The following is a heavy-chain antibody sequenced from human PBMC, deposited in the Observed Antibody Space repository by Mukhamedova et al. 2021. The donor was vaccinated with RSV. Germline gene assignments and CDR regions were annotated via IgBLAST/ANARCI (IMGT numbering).Heavy chain of an antibody. Sequence: VTISVDTSKNQFSLKLSSVTAADTAVYYCARQMITMVRGPSAPFDYWGQGTLVTVSS. D-gene: IGHD3-10*01. V-gene: IGHV4-34*01. CDR3: ARQMITMVRGPSAPFDY. J-gene: IGHJ4*02.